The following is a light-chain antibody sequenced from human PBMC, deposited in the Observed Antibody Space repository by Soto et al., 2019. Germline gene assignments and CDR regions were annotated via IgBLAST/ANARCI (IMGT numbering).Light chain of an antibody. CDR1: SSNIGGNT. V-gene: IGLV1-44*01. CDR2: RDD. J-gene: IGLJ3*02. CDR3: AAWDDSLDGRV. Sequence: QSALTQPPSASGTPGQRVTISCSGSSSNIGGNTVNWYQQLPGTAPKLLIYRDDQRPSGVPDRFSGSKSGTSASLAISGLQSEDEADYYCAAWDDSLDGRVFGGGTKVTVL.